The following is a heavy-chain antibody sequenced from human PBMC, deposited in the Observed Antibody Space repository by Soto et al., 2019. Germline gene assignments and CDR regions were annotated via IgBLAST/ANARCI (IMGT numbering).Heavy chain of an antibody. V-gene: IGHV1-3*04. Sequence: ASVKVSCKPSGYAFTSYLLYWVRQAPGQRLEWMGWINTGNGNTKYSQKFQGRVTITADESTSTAYMELSSLRSEDTAVYYCARVNKYYDFWSGYHEPYYYYGMDVWGQGTTVTVSS. CDR3: ARVNKYYDFWSGYHEPYYYYGMDV. CDR1: GYAFTSYL. J-gene: IGHJ6*02. D-gene: IGHD3-3*01. CDR2: INTGNGNT.